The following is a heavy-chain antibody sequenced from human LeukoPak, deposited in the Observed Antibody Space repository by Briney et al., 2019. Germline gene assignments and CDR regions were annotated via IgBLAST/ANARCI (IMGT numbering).Heavy chain of an antibody. V-gene: IGHV1-69*06. CDR2: IIPIFGTA. CDR1: GGTFSSYA. Sequence: ASVKVSCKASGGTFSSYAISWVRQAPGQGLEWMGRIIPIFGTANYAQKFQGRVTITADKSTSTAYMELSSLRSGDTAVYYCARVAQHGAAGVRGVMPYDYWGKGTLVTVSS. J-gene: IGHJ4*02. D-gene: IGHD3-10*01. CDR3: ARVAQHGAAGVRGVMPYDY.